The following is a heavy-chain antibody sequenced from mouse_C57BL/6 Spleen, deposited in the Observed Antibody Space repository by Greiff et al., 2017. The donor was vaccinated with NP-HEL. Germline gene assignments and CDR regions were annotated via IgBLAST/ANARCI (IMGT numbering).Heavy chain of an antibody. D-gene: IGHD2-3*01. CDR2: INPSNGGT. CDR3: AREGWLLYYFDY. J-gene: IGHJ2*01. CDR1: GYTFTSYW. V-gene: IGHV1-53*01. Sequence: VQLQQSGTELVKPGASVKLSCKASGYTFTSYWMHWVKQRPGQGLEWIGNINPSNGGTNYNEKFKSKATLTVDKSSSTAYMQLSSLTSEDSAVYYCAREGWLLYYFDYWGQGTTLTVSS.